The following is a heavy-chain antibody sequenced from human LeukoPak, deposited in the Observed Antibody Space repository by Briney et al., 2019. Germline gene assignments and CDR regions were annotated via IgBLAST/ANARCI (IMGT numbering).Heavy chain of an antibody. CDR1: GFTFSSYE. Sequence: PGGSLRLSCAASGFTFSSYEMNWVRQAPGKGLEWVSYISSSGSTIYYADSVKGRFTISRDNAKNSLYLQMNSLRAEDTAVYYCASALPADHFDYWGQGTLVTVSS. J-gene: IGHJ4*02. CDR2: ISSSGSTI. CDR3: ASALPADHFDY. V-gene: IGHV3-48*03.